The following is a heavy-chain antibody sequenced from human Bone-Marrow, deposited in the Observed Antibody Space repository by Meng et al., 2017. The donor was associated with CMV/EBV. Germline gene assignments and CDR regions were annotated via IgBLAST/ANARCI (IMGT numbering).Heavy chain of an antibody. Sequence: SETLSLTCAVYGGSFSGYYWSWIRQPPGQGLEWIGEINHSGSTNYNPSLKSRVTISVDTSKNQFSLKLSSVTAADTAVYYCARGRRYCSSTSCYKGGYYYYYGMDVWGQGTTVTVSS. V-gene: IGHV4-34*01. CDR2: INHSGST. CDR1: GGSFSGYY. J-gene: IGHJ6*02. D-gene: IGHD2-2*02. CDR3: ARGRRYCSSTSCYKGGYYYYYGMDV.